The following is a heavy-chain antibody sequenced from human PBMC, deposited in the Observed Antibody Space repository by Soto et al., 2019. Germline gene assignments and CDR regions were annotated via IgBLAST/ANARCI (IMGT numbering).Heavy chain of an antibody. J-gene: IGHJ4*02. V-gene: IGHV4-38-2*02. D-gene: IGHD1-1*01. CDR1: GFAISRGYY. CDR3: AREKVGTTFFDN. CDR2: IYSSVSS. Sequence: PSETLSLTCTVSGFAISRGYYWCWVRQPPGKGLEWIGSIYSSVSSYHNPSLESRLTLSIDTSKNQFTLKLASVTAADTAVYYCAREKVGTTFFDNWGQGTQVTVSS.